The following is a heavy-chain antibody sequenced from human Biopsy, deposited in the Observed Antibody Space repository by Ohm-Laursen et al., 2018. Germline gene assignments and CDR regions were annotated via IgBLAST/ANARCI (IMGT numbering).Heavy chain of an antibody. J-gene: IGHJ4*02. CDR1: GDSLTSGPEN. CDR3: ARGRRTSGWPYFDN. D-gene: IGHD6-19*01. Sequence: SDTLSLTCAVSGDSLTSGPENWSWIRQSPGQGLEYIGFIYSGGDTNYNPSLKNRANMSVDTSKNQYYLKLYSVTAPDTAVYYCARGRRTSGWPYFDNWGQGALVIVSP. CDR2: IYSGGDT. V-gene: IGHV4-61*01.